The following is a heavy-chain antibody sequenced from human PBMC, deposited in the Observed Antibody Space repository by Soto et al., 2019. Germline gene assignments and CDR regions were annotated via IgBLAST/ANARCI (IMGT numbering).Heavy chain of an antibody. J-gene: IGHJ6*02. CDR2: FDPEDGET. Sequence: ASVKVSCKASGYIFSDYYMYWVRQAPGQGLDWMGGFDPEDGETIYAQKFQGRVTMTEDTSTDTAYMELSSLRSEDTAVYYCATDRGQYSSSSGTSGGMDVWGQGTTVTVSS. V-gene: IGHV1-24*01. CDR3: ATDRGQYSSSSGTSGGMDV. CDR1: GYIFSDYY. D-gene: IGHD6-6*01.